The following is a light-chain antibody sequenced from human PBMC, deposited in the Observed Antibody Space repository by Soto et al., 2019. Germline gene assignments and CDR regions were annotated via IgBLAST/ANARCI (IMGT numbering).Light chain of an antibody. CDR2: SNN. CDR1: SSNIGSNS. V-gene: IGLV1-44*01. Sequence: SVLTQPPSASGTPGQRVTISCSGSSSNIGSNSVNCYQQLPRAAPKLLIYSNNQRPSGVPDRFSGSKSGTSASLAISGLQSEDEADYYCAAWDDSLNGREVFGTGTKVTVL. J-gene: IGLJ1*01. CDR3: AAWDDSLNGREV.